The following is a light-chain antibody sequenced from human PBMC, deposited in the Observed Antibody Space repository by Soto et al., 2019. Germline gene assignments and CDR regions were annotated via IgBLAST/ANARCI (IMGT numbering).Light chain of an antibody. Sequence: QAVVTQPPSVSGAPGQRVTISCTGSSSNIGAGYDVHWYQQLPGTAPKLLIYTNNNRPSGVPDRFSGSKSGTSASLAITGLQAEDEADYYCQSHDSSLSGSVFGGGTKLTVL. CDR3: QSHDSSLSGSV. V-gene: IGLV1-40*01. J-gene: IGLJ2*01. CDR1: SSNIGAGYD. CDR2: TNN.